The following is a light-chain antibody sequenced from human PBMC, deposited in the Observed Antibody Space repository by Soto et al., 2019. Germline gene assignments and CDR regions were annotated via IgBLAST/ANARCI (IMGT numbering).Light chain of an antibody. CDR1: SSNIGAGYD. CDR2: ANN. J-gene: IGLJ2*01. V-gene: IGLV1-40*01. Sequence: QSVLTQPPSVSGAPGQRVTISCTASSSNIGAGYDVHWYHQLPGTAPKLLIYANNNRPSGVPDRFSGSKSGTSASLAITGLQAEDEADYYCQSYDSSLSGVFGGGTKLTVL. CDR3: QSYDSSLSGV.